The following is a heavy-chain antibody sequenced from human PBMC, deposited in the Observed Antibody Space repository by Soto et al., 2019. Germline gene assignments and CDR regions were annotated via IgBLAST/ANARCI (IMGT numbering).Heavy chain of an antibody. Sequence: SETLSLTCTVSGGSISTYYWSWIRQPPGKGLAWIGYIFYTESTNYNPSLKSRVTISVDTSKNQFSLMLNSVTAAATALYSCAREWPWGSRDASDIWGQGTLVTVSS. D-gene: IGHD3-16*01. CDR3: AREWPWGSRDASDI. J-gene: IGHJ3*02. V-gene: IGHV4-59*01. CDR1: GGSISTYY. CDR2: IFYTEST.